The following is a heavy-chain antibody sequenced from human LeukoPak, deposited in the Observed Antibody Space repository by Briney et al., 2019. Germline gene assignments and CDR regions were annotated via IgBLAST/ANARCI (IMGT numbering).Heavy chain of an antibody. J-gene: IGHJ4*02. CDR3: ARSPHILTGENFDY. Sequence: GASVKVSCKASGYTFTGYYMHWVRQAPGQGLEWMGWINPNSGGTNYAQKFQGRVSMTRDTSIRTAYMQLSRLRSDDTAVYYCARSPHILTGENFDYWGQGTLLTVSS. CDR2: INPNSGGT. D-gene: IGHD3-9*01. CDR1: GYTFTGYY. V-gene: IGHV1-2*02.